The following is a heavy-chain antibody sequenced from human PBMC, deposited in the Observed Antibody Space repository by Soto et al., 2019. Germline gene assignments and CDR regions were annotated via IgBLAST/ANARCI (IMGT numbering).Heavy chain of an antibody. CDR3: ARDRSTGDY. CDR1: GYTYSDYG. CDR2: ISAYNGKT. J-gene: IGHJ4*02. Sequence: QVQLVQSGADVKKPGASVKVSCKASGYTYSDYGISWVRQAPGQGLEWMGWISAYNGKTNYAQKLQGRVTMTTDTSTGTVYMELRGLRSDDTDVYYCARDRSTGDYWGQGTLITVS. V-gene: IGHV1-18*01.